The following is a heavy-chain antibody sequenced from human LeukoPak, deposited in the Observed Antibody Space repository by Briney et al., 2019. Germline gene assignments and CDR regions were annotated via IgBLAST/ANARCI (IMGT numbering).Heavy chain of an antibody. CDR2: INPEETTV. CDR1: GFIFSKYW. Sequence: GGSLRLSCAASGFIFSKYWMHWVRQAPGKGLVWVSRINPEETTVNYADSVRGRFTISRDNARNTPYLQMDSLRVEDVAVYYCVRGGLEPFDYWGQGTLVSVSP. D-gene: IGHD1-1*01. J-gene: IGHJ4*02. V-gene: IGHV3-74*01. CDR3: VRGGLEPFDY.